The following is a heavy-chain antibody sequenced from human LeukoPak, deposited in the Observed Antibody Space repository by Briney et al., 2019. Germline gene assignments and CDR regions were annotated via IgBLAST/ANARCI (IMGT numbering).Heavy chain of an antibody. CDR3: ATLGLKYSSGWYPD. D-gene: IGHD6-19*01. CDR1: GGSISSGGYY. Sequence: KTSETLSLTCTVSGGSISSGGYYWSWIRQPPGKGLEWSGYIYHSGSTYYNPSLKSRVTISVDRSKNQFSLKLSSVTAADTAVYYCATLGLKYSSGWYPDWGQGTLVTVSS. V-gene: IGHV4-30-2*01. CDR2: IYHSGST. J-gene: IGHJ4*02.